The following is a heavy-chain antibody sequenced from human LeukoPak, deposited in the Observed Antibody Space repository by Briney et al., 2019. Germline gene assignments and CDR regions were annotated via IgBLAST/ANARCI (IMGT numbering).Heavy chain of an antibody. D-gene: IGHD4-11*01. CDR1: GYKFLSHG. J-gene: IGHJ1*01. CDR2: IRADNGDT. V-gene: IGHV1-18*04. Sequence: GASVRVSCKTSGYKFLSHGISWERQAPGQGLEWLGWIRADNGDTRFAQKFQGRFTMTTDTSTSTAHMELRSLRSDDTAVYYCARDWPTVIADFWGQGTLVTVSS. CDR3: ARDWPTVIADF.